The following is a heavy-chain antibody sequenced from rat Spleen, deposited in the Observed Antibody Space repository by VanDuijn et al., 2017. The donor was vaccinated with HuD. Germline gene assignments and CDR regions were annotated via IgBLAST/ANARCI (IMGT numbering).Heavy chain of an antibody. CDR1: GFTFSDFY. D-gene: IGHD1-11*01. V-gene: IGHV5-29*01. CDR2: ITFDGTNN. Sequence: EVQLVESDGGLVQPGGSLKLSCAASGFTFSDFYLAWVRQAPTKGLEWVATITFDGTNNYYRHSVKGRFTISRDDAKSTLYQQMDSLRSEDTSTYYCARRYDFDYWGQGVMVTVSS. CDR3: ARRYDFDY. J-gene: IGHJ2*01.